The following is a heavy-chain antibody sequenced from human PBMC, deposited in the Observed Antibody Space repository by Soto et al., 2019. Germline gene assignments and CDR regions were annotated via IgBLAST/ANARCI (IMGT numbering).Heavy chain of an antibody. V-gene: IGHV1-3*01. CDR2: FNCGSGNT. Sequence: ASVKVSCRASGYTLINYGIHLLLQTPGQRLEWMVCFNCGSGNTKSSQKLQRRVTINRDTSAMTAYMELSSLIAEDTAVYYCATSGYSSGWYHWYFDFWGRGTLVTVSS. D-gene: IGHD6-19*01. CDR3: ATSGYSSGWYHWYFDF. CDR1: GYTLINYG. J-gene: IGHJ2*01.